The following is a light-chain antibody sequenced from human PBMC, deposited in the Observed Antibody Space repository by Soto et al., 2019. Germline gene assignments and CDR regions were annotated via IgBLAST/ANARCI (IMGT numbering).Light chain of an antibody. J-gene: IGKJ5*01. V-gene: IGKV3-11*01. CDR2: DAS. Sequence: EIVLTQSPATLSLSPGERATLSCRASQSVSSYLAWYQQKPGQAPRLLIYDASNRATGIPARFSGSGSGTDFTLTISNLEPEDFAVYYCQQRSDWPPKTFGQGTRLAIK. CDR3: QQRSDWPPKT. CDR1: QSVSSY.